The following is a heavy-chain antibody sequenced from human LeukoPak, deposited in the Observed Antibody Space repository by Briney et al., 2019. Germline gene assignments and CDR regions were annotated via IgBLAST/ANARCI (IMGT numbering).Heavy chain of an antibody. CDR1: GGSISSSSYY. Sequence: PSETLSLTCTVSGGSISSSSYYWGWIRQPPGKGLEWIGSIYYSGSTYYNPSLKSRVTISVDTSKNQFSLKLSSVTAADTAVYYCARTMVRGVISPFDYWGQGTLVTVSS. J-gene: IGHJ4*02. CDR2: IYYSGST. D-gene: IGHD3-10*01. V-gene: IGHV4-39*01. CDR3: ARTMVRGVISPFDY.